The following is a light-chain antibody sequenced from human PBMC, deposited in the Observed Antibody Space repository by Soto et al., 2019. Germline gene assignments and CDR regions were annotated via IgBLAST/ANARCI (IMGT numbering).Light chain of an antibody. J-gene: IGKJ4*01. V-gene: IGKV3-11*01. CDR2: YAS. Sequence: EIVLTQSPVILSLSPGERATLSCRASQSVSTYIAWYQQRPGQAPRLLIHYASTRATGIPARFSGSGSGTDFTLTISSLEPEDFAVYYCQQYGSSPRTFGGGTKVEIK. CDR3: QQYGSSPRT. CDR1: QSVSTY.